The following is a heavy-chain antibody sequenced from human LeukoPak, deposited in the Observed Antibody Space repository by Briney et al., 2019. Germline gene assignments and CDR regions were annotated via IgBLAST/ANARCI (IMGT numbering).Heavy chain of an antibody. Sequence: SETLSLTCTVSGGAIISDNFYWGWLRQPPGKGLEWVGSINYSGTTYYNPSLRSRVSISVDTSRTQFFLRLNSVSAADAAVYYCGRLFDSWGQGILVTVSS. CDR3: GRLFDS. J-gene: IGHJ4*02. CDR2: INYSGTT. CDR1: GGAIISDNFY. V-gene: IGHV4-39*01.